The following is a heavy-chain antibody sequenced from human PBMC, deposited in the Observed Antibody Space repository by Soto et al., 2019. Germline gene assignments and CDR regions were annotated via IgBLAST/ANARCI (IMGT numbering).Heavy chain of an antibody. V-gene: IGHV3-23*01. Sequence: HPGGSLRLSCAASGFTFSSYAMSWVRQAPGKGLEWVSAISGSGGSTYYADSVKGRFTISRDNSKNTLYLQMNSLRAEDTAVYYCAKEVRAAVAGTSDYWGQGTLVTVSS. J-gene: IGHJ4*02. CDR2: ISGSGGST. D-gene: IGHD6-19*01. CDR1: GFTFSSYA. CDR3: AKEVRAAVAGTSDY.